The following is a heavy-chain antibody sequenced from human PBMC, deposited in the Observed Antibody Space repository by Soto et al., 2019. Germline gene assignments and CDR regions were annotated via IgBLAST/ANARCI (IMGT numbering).Heavy chain of an antibody. Sequence: GGSLRLSCAASGFTFSSYSMNWVRQAPGKGLEWVSYISSSSSTIYYADSVKGRFTISRDNAKNSLYLQMNSLRAEDTAVYYCATHYYGSGSQSPPVYYYYMDVWGKGTTVTVSS. CDR2: ISSSSSTI. D-gene: IGHD3-10*01. J-gene: IGHJ6*03. CDR1: GFTFSSYS. CDR3: ATHYYGSGSQSPPVYYYYMDV. V-gene: IGHV3-48*01.